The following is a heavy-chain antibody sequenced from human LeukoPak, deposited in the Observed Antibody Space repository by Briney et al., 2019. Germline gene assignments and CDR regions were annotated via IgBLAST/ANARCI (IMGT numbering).Heavy chain of an antibody. J-gene: IGHJ6*03. CDR1: GGSISSYY. V-gene: IGHV4-59*01. D-gene: IGHD6-19*01. CDR3: ARAVAGHNYYYYYYMDV. CDR2: IYYSGGT. Sequence: SETLSLTCTVSGGSISSYYWSWIRQPPGKGLEWIWDIYYSGGTNYNPSLKSRGTISVDASKNQFSLKLSSVTAADTAVYYCARAVAGHNYYYYYYMDVWGKGTTVTVSS.